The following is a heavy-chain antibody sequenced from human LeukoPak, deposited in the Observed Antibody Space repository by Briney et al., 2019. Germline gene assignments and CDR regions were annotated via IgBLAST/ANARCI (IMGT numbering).Heavy chain of an antibody. CDR1: GGSISSGSYY. D-gene: IGHD3-22*01. J-gene: IGHJ6*03. CDR3: ARGLYYYDSSGYDPYYYYYYMDV. Sequence: SQTLSLTCTVSGGSISSGSYYWSWIRQPPGKGLEWIGYIYYSGSTNYNPSLKSRVTISVDTSKNQFSLKLSSVTAADTAVYYCARGLYYYDSSGYDPYYYYYYMDVWGKGTTVTISS. CDR2: IYYSGST. V-gene: IGHV4-61*01.